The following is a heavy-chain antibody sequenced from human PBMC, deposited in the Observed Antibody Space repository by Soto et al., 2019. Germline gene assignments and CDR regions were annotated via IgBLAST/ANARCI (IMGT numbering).Heavy chain of an antibody. Sequence: QVQLVESGGGVVQPGRSLRLSCAASGFTFSSYGMHWVRQAPGKGLEWVAVISYDGSNKYYADSVKGRFTISRDNSKNTLYRQMNSLRAEDTAVYYCAKDKWFGELFSPDYWGQGTLVTVSS. CDR2: ISYDGSNK. CDR3: AKDKWFGELFSPDY. D-gene: IGHD3-10*01. J-gene: IGHJ4*02. CDR1: GFTFSSYG. V-gene: IGHV3-30*18.